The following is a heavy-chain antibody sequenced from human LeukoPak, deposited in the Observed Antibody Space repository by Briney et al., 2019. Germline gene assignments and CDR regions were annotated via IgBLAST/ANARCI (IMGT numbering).Heavy chain of an antibody. CDR2: IHSSGGS. J-gene: IGHJ4*02. CDR3: ARLGSYHDF. V-gene: IGHV4-4*09. CDR1: GASISNYY. D-gene: IGHD1-26*01. Sequence: SETLSLTCTVSGASISNYYWSWIRQTPEKGLEWMGHIHSSGGSSYYPSLKSRLTLSIDTSRNQLSLKLPSVTAADTAVYFCARLGSYHDFWGQGALVTVTS.